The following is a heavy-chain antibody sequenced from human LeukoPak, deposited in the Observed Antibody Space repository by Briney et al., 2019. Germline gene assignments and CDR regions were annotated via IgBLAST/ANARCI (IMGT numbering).Heavy chain of an antibody. V-gene: IGHV1-2*02. CDR3: AREDTMTGRAFDI. Sequence: GASVKVSCKASGYTCTAYYIHWVRQPPGQGLDWMGWINPNSGGTNYAQKFQGRVTLTRDTSISTAYMELSRLRSGDTAVYTCAREDTMTGRAFDIWGQGTMVTVSS. CDR2: INPNSGGT. D-gene: IGHD3-22*01. CDR1: GYTCTAYY. J-gene: IGHJ3*02.